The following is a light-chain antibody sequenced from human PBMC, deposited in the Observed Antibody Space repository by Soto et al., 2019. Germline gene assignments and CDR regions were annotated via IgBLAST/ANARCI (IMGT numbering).Light chain of an antibody. J-gene: IGKJ1*01. CDR2: GAS. V-gene: IGKV3-15*01. CDR1: QSLSNN. CDR3: QQYNNWWT. Sequence: EIVMTQSPATLSVSPGEKATLSCRASQSLSNNLAWYQQKPGQAPRLLIYGASTRATGIPARFSGSGSGTEFTLTISSLQSEDFAVYYCQQYNNWWTFGKGTKV.